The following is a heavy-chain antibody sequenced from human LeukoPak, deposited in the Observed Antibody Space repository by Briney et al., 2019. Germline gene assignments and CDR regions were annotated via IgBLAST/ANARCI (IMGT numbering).Heavy chain of an antibody. CDR3: ARLPITITMIVVVNWYFDL. D-gene: IGHD3-22*01. CDR2: IYHSGST. V-gene: IGHV4-38-2*01. CDR1: GYFISSGYY. Sequence: SETLSLTCAVSGYFISSGYYWGWIRQPPGKGLEWIGSIYHSGSTYYNPSLKSRVTISVDTSKNQFSLKLSSVTAADTAVYYCARLPITITMIVVVNWYFDLWGRGTLVTVSS. J-gene: IGHJ2*01.